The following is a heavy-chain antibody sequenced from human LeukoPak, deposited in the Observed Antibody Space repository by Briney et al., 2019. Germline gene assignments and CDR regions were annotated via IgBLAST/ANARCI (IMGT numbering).Heavy chain of an antibody. CDR1: GGSLSSGCYY. V-gene: IGHV4-61*02. CDR2: IYTSGTT. CDR3: ASSTINYDFWSGPTAPYYYYGMDV. Sequence: SQTLSLTCPVSGGSLSSGCYYWSWIRQPAGKGLEWIGRIYTSGTTNYNPSLKSRVTISVDTSKNQFSLKLSPVTAADTAVYYCASSTINYDFWSGPTAPYYYYGMDVWGQGTTVTVSS. J-gene: IGHJ6*02. D-gene: IGHD3-3*01.